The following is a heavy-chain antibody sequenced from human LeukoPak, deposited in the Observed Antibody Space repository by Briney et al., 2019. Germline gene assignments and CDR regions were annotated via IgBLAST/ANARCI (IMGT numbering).Heavy chain of an antibody. CDR3: ARRGYSYGYPLVD. Sequence: GGSLRLSCAASGFIFSTYGMHWVRQAPGKGLEWVAVIWSDGSNKYYADSVKGRFTISRDNSKNTLYLQMNSLRTEDTAVYYCARRGYSYGYPLVDWGQGTLVTVSS. J-gene: IGHJ4*02. D-gene: IGHD5-18*01. CDR2: IWSDGSNK. V-gene: IGHV3-30*19. CDR1: GFIFSTYG.